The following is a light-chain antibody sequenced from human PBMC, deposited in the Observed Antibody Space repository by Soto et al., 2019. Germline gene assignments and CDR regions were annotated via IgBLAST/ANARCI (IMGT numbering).Light chain of an antibody. CDR2: MIS. Sequence: DLVLTQTPLSSPVTLGQPASISCRSSQSLVHSDGNTYLTWLQQRPGQPPRLLIYMISNRFSGVPDRFSGSGAGTDFAVKISRGEGDDVGVYYCMQATQAYTFGQGTKLEIK. CDR3: MQATQAYT. J-gene: IGKJ2*01. CDR1: QSLVHSDGNTY. V-gene: IGKV2-24*01.